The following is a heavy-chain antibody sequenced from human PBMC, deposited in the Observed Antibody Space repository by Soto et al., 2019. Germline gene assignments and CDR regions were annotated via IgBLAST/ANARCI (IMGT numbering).Heavy chain of an antibody. CDR1: GFTFGDYA. Sequence: GGSLRLSCTASGFTFGDYAMSWFRQAPGKGLEWVGFIRSKAYGGATEYAASVKGRFTISRDDSKSIAYLQMNSLKTEDTAVYYCTRARRRDGYNSDAFDIWGQGTTVTV. J-gene: IGHJ3*02. CDR3: TRARRRDGYNSDAFDI. CDR2: IRSKAYGGAT. D-gene: IGHD5-12*01. V-gene: IGHV3-49*03.